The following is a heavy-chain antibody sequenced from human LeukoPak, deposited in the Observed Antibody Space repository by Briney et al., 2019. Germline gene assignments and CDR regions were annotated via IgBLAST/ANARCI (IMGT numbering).Heavy chain of an antibody. CDR3: ARARTQYSDGSGLNWFDP. J-gene: IGHJ5*02. D-gene: IGHD3-22*01. V-gene: IGHV4-31*03. Sequence: PSQTLSLTCTVSGDSFSSGGYSWIRQLPGMGLEWIGYVFSSGKTYYKTSLKSRVTISLNMSKNQFSLRLSSVTAADTAVYYCARARTQYSDGSGLNWFDPWGQGTLVTVSP. CDR1: GDSFSSGGY. CDR2: VFSSGKT.